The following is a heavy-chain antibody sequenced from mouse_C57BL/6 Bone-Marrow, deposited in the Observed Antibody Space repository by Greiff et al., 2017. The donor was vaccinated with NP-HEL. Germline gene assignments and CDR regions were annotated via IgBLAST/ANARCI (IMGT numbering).Heavy chain of an antibody. J-gene: IGHJ4*01. D-gene: IGHD2-4*01. V-gene: IGHV1-82*01. CDR1: GYAFSSSW. CDR2: IYPGDGDT. Sequence: QVQLQQSGPELVKPGASVKISCKASGYAFSSSWMNWVKQRPGKGLEWIGRIYPGDGDTNYIGKFKGKATLTADKSSSTAYMQLSSLTSEDSAVYFCARDDYDDAMDYWGQGTSVTVSS. CDR3: ARDDYDDAMDY.